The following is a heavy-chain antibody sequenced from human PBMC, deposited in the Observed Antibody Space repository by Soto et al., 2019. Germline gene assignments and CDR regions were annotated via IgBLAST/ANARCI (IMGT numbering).Heavy chain of an antibody. Sequence: ASVKVSCKASGYTFTSYGISWGRQAPGQGLEWMGWISAYNGNTNYAQKLQGRVTMTTDTSTSTAYMELRSLRSDDTAVYYCARDHPYCSGGSCYSGSAFDIWGQGTMVTVS. CDR1: GYTFTSYG. J-gene: IGHJ3*02. CDR3: ARDHPYCSGGSCYSGSAFDI. V-gene: IGHV1-18*01. CDR2: ISAYNGNT. D-gene: IGHD2-15*01.